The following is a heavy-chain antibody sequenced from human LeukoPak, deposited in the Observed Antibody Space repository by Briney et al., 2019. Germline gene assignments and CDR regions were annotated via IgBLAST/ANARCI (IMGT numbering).Heavy chain of an antibody. CDR2: IIPIFGIA. J-gene: IGHJ6*02. D-gene: IGHD2-15*01. CDR1: GGTFSSYA. V-gene: IGHV1-69*04. CDR3: ASWFRYCSGGSCYNGMDV. Sequence: SVKVSCKASGGTFSSYAISWVRQAPGQGLEWMGRIIPIFGIANYAQKFQGRVTITADKSTSTAYMEMSSLRSEDTAVYYCASWFRYCSGGSCYNGMDVWGQGTTVTVSS.